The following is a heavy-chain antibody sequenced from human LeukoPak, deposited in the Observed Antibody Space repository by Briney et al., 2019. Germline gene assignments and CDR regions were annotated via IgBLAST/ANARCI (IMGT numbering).Heavy chain of an antibody. CDR3: ARDRYCVSTNCPYDR. D-gene: IGHD2-2*01. CDR2: ISVSDDST. V-gene: IGHV3-23*01. J-gene: IGHJ5*02. CDR1: GFTSSDYT. Sequence: GGSLRLSCAASGFTSSDYTMNWVRQSPQKGLEWVSGISVSDDSTYYADSVKGRFTISRDKSNNVLHLQMNSLRAEDTAVYYCARDRYCVSTNCPYDRWGQGTPVTVSS.